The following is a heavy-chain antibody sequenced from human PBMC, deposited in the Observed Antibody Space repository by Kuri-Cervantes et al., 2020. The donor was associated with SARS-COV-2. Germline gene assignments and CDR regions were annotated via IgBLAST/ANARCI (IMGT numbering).Heavy chain of an antibody. CDR1: GYSISSGYY. CDR2: INHSGST. J-gene: IGHJ2*01. CDR3: AREGYGATNWYFDL. V-gene: IGHV4-38-2*02. Sequence: SETLSLTCAVSGYSISSGYYWGWIRQPPGKGLEWIGEINHSGSTNYNPSLKSRVTISVDTSRNQFSLKLNSVTAADTAVYFCAREGYGATNWYFDLWGRGTLVTVSS. D-gene: IGHD1-26*01.